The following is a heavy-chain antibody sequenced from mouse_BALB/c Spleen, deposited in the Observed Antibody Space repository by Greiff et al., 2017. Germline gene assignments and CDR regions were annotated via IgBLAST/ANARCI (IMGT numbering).Heavy chain of an antibody. CDR1: GFNIKDTY. CDR3: ASGNYGGY. D-gene: IGHD2-1*01. CDR2: IDPANGNT. V-gene: IGHV14-3*02. J-gene: IGHJ2*01. Sequence: EVQVVESGAELVKPGASVKLSCTASGFNIKDTYMHWVKQRPEQGLEWIGRIDPANGNTKYDPKFQGKATITADTSSNTAYLQLSSLTSEDTAVYYCASGNYGGYWGQGTTLTVSS.